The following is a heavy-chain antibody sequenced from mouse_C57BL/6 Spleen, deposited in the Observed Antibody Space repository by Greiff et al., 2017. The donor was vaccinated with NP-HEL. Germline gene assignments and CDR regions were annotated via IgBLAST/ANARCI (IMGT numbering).Heavy chain of an antibody. J-gene: IGHJ3*01. D-gene: IGHD1-1*01. Sequence: EVQLQQSGAELVRPGASVKLSCTASGFNIKDDYMPWVKQRPEQGLEWIGWIDPENGDTEYASKFQGKATITADTSSNTAYLQLSSLTSEDTAVYYCTTGPSSSLFAYWGKGTLVTVSA. V-gene: IGHV14-4*01. CDR2: IDPENGDT. CDR1: GFNIKDDY. CDR3: TTGPSSSLFAY.